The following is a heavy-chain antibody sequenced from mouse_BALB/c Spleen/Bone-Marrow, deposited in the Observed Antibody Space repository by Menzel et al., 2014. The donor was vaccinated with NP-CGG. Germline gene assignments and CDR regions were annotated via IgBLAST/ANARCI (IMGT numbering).Heavy chain of an antibody. J-gene: IGHJ3*01. CDR3: ARGGNYPWFAY. V-gene: IGHV1S135*01. CDR1: GYAFTTYN. Sequence: VQLQQSGPELVKPGASVKFSCKASGYAFTTYNMYWVKQSHGKSLEWIGYIDPYNYGTTYNQKFKGKATLTVDKSSSTAYLHLNSLTSEDSAVYYCARGGNYPWFAYWGQGTLVTVSA. CDR2: IDPYNYGT. D-gene: IGHD2-1*01.